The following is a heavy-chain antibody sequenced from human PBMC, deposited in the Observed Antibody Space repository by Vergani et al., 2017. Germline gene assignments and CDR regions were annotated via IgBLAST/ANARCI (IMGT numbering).Heavy chain of an antibody. Sequence: QVQLQESGPGLVKPSETLSLTCTVSGGSISSYYWSWIRQPPGKGLEWIGYIYYRGSTNYNPSLKSRVTISVDTSKNQFSLKLRSVTAADTAVYYCARALPVYGDYAQTDYWGQGTLVTVSS. V-gene: IGHV4-59*01. J-gene: IGHJ4*02. CDR3: ARALPVYGDYAQTDY. D-gene: IGHD4-17*01. CDR1: GGSISSYY. CDR2: IYYRGST.